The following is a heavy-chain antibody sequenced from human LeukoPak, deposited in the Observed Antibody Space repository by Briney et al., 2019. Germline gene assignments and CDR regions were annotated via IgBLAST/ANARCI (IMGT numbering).Heavy chain of an antibody. CDR1: GGSISSSTYY. CDR3: ARQAYSSNLGWFDP. Sequence: KPSETLSLTCSVSGGSISSSTYYWVWIRQPPGKGLEWLVNIYNSGSTYYNPSLKSRVTISVDTSKNQFSLKLSSVTAADTAVYYCARQAYSSNLGWFDPWGQGTLVTVSS. V-gene: IGHV4-39*01. J-gene: IGHJ5*02. CDR2: IYNSGST. D-gene: IGHD6-13*01.